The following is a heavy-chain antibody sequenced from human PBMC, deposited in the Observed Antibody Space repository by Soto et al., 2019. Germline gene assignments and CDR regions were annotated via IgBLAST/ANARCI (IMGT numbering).Heavy chain of an antibody. CDR3: AREFSYQHPWFDP. CDR2: IIPIFGTA. CDR1: GGTFSSYA. V-gene: IGHV1-69*13. D-gene: IGHD2-2*01. Sequence: SVKVSCKASGGTFSSYAISWVRQAPGQGLEWMGGIIPIFGTANYAQKFQGRVTITADESTSTAYMELSSLRSEDTAVYYCAREFSYQHPWFDPWGPGTLVTVSS. J-gene: IGHJ5*02.